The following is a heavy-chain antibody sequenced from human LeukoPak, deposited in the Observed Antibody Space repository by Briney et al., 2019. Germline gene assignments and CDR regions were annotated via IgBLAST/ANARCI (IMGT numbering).Heavy chain of an antibody. D-gene: IGHD3-9*01. CDR1: GYTFTTYG. Sequence: GASVKVSCKASGYTFTTYGISWVRQAPGQGLEWMGWISAYNGNTNYAQKLQGRVTMTTDTSTSTAYMELRSLRSDDTAVYYRAREADSYDILTRPYYFDYWGQGTLVTVSS. V-gene: IGHV1-18*01. CDR2: ISAYNGNT. CDR3: AREADSYDILTRPYYFDY. J-gene: IGHJ4*02.